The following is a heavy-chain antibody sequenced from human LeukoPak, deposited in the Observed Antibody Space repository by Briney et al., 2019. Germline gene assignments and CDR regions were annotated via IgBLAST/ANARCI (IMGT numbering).Heavy chain of an antibody. CDR1: GGSIRGYY. J-gene: IGHJ6*02. CDR3: HPQIAVLSYGMDV. D-gene: IGHD2-21*01. Sequence: SEALSLTCSLPGGSIRGYYWSWIRAPPGKGLEWIVYVHYSGTPHYNPALQSRVTMSVNTPNNHFSLRLTSVTAADTAVYSRHPQIAVLSYGMDVWGQGTTVIVSS. CDR2: VHYSGTP. V-gene: IGHV4-59*08.